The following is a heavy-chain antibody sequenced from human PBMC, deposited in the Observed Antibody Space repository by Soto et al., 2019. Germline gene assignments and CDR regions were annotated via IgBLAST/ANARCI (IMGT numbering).Heavy chain of an antibody. J-gene: IGHJ4*02. CDR3: ASHCPDIVSAMTWGYYFVY. D-gene: IGHD5-12*01. CDR1: GGSVSRSSCY. V-gene: IGHV4-39*01. CDR2: IYYRGST. Sequence: SETLSLTCTVSGGSVSRSSCYWGWIRQPPRKGLEWIGSIYYRGSTYYNPSPKRRVTISVDTSKNQFSLKLSSVTAADTAVYYCASHCPDIVSAMTWGYYFVYWGQGALVTVCS.